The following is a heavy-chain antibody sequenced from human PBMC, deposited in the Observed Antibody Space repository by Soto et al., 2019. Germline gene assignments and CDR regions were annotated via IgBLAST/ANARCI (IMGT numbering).Heavy chain of an antibody. CDR1: GGTFSSYA. J-gene: IGHJ4*02. V-gene: IGHV1-69*13. D-gene: IGHD3-16*02. CDR2: IIPIFGTA. Sequence: AVKVSCKASGGTFSSYAISWVRQAPGQGLEWMGGIIPIFGTANYAQKFQGRVTITADESTSTAYMELSSLRSEDTAVYYCAIVTTGSDYVWESYRPQFEYWGQGPRVTVSS. CDR3: AIVTTGSDYVWESYRPQFEY.